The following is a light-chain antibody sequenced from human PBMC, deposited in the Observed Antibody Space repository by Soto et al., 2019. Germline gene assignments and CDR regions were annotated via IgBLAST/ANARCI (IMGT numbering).Light chain of an antibody. V-gene: IGKV1-39*01. CDR3: QQSYSTPWT. J-gene: IGKJ1*01. CDR1: QSISNY. CDR2: AAS. Sequence: DIQMTQSPSSLSASVGDRVTITCRASQSISNYLNWYQQKPGKAPKLLIYAASSLQSGVPSRFRGSGSGTDFTLTISSLQPEDFAAYYCQQSYSTPWTFGQGTKVGVK.